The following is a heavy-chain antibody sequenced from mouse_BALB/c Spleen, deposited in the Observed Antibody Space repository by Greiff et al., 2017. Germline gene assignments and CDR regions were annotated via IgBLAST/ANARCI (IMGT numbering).Heavy chain of an antibody. V-gene: IGHV5-12-1*01. CDR1: GFAFSSYD. J-gene: IGHJ4*01. CDR3: ARPFYYYGDYAMDY. Sequence: EVKVVESGGGLVKPGGSLKLSCAASGFAFSSYDMSWVRQTPEKRLEWVAYISSGGGSTYYPDTVKGRFTISGDNAKNTLYLQMSSLKSEDTAMYYCARPFYYYGDYAMDYWGQGTSVTVSS. D-gene: IGHD1-1*01. CDR2: ISSGGGST.